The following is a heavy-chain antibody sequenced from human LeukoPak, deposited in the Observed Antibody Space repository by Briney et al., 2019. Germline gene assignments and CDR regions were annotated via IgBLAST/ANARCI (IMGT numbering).Heavy chain of an antibody. Sequence: PGGSLRLSCAASGFTFSSYGMSWVRQAPGKGLEWVSAISGSGGSTYYADSVKGRFTISRDNSKNTLYLQMNSLRAEDTAVYYCASQSVYYGILTGPGAFDIWGQGTMVTVSS. CDR3: ASQSVYYGILTGPGAFDI. CDR2: ISGSGGST. V-gene: IGHV3-23*01. CDR1: GFTFSSYG. J-gene: IGHJ3*02. D-gene: IGHD3-9*01.